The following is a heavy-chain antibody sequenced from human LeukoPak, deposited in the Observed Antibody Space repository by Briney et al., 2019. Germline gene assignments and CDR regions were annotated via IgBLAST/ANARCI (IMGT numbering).Heavy chain of an antibody. Sequence: GGSLRLSCAASGFTFSSYEMNWVRQAPGKGLEWVSYISSSGSTIYYADSVKGRFTISRDNAKNPLYLQMNSLRAQDTAVYYCAIVAYCGGDCYPLDYWGQGTLVTVSS. V-gene: IGHV3-48*03. CDR3: AIVAYCGGDCYPLDY. CDR2: ISSSGSTI. J-gene: IGHJ4*02. CDR1: GFTFSSYE. D-gene: IGHD2-21*02.